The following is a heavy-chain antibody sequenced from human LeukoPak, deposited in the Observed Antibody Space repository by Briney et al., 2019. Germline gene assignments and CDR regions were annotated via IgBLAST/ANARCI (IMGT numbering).Heavy chain of an antibody. CDR3: ARETLGYCSGGSCYAFDY. CDR2: IKQDGSEK. D-gene: IGHD2-15*01. J-gene: IGHJ4*02. V-gene: IGHV3-7*01. Sequence: GGSLRLSCAASGFTFSSYWMSWVRQAPGKGLEWVANIKQDGSEKYYVDSVKGRFTISRDNAKNSLYLQMNSLRAEDTAVYYCARETLGYCSGGSCYAFDYWGQGTLVTASS. CDR1: GFTFSSYW.